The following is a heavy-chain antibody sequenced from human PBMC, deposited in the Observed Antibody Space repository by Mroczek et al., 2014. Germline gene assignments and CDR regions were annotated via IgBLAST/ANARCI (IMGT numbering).Heavy chain of an antibody. Sequence: QVQLVQSGGGVVQPGRSLRLSCAASGFTFSSYGMHWVRQAPGKGLEWVAVIWYDGSNKFYADSVKGRFTISRDNSKNTLYLQMNSLRAEDTAVYYCARELLDCRSTSRVEDAFDIWGQGTMVTVSS. V-gene: IGHV3-33*01. D-gene: IGHD2-2*01. J-gene: IGHJ3*02. CDR3: ARELLDCRSTSRVEDAFDI. CDR1: GFTFSSYG. CDR2: IWYDGSNK.